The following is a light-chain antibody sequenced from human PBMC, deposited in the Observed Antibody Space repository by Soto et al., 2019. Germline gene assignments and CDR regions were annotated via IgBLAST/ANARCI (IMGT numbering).Light chain of an antibody. CDR2: AAS. CDR3: QNFNSAPPLT. Sequence: DIQMTQSPSSLSASVGDRVTITCRASQGISNNLAWYQQEPGKAPKLLMYAASTLQSGVPSRFSGSASGTDYTLTINSQQPENVATYYCQNFNSAPPLTFGGGTKVEIK. J-gene: IGKJ4*01. CDR1: QGISNN. V-gene: IGKV1-27*01.